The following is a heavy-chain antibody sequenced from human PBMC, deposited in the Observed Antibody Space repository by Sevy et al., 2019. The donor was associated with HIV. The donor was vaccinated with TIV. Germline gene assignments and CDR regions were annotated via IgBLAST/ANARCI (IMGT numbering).Heavy chain of an antibody. CDR2: IWYDGSNK. CDR3: ARDRAAADPFDY. Sequence: GGSLRLSCAASGFTFSSYGMHWVRQAPGKGLEWVAVIWYDGSNKYYADSVKGRFTISRDNSKNTLYLQMNSLRAEDTAVYYCARDRAAADPFDYWGQGTLVTVSS. V-gene: IGHV3-33*01. CDR1: GFTFSSYG. J-gene: IGHJ4*02. D-gene: IGHD6-13*01.